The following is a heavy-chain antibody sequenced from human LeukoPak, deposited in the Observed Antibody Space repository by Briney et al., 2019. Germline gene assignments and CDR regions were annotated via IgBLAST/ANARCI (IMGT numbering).Heavy chain of an antibody. V-gene: IGHV3-48*03. D-gene: IGHD2/OR15-2a*01. CDR3: ARKNYFYYYMDA. J-gene: IGHJ6*03. Sequence: STSGSTIYYADSVKGRFTISRDNAKNSLYLQMNSLRAEDTAVYYCARKNYFYYYMDAWGKGTTVTISS. CDR2: STSGSTI.